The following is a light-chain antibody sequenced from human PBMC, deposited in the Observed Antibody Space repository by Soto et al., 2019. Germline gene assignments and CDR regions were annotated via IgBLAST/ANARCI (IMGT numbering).Light chain of an antibody. CDR1: QSVSNSY. CDR3: QQYGSSPIT. J-gene: IGKJ5*01. Sequence: EIVLTQSPGILSLSPGERATLSCRASQSVSNSYLAWYQQKPGQAPRLLIYGASSRAIGIPDRFSGSGSATDFTLTISRLEPEDFAVYFCQQYGSSPITVGQGTRLEIK. CDR2: GAS. V-gene: IGKV3-20*01.